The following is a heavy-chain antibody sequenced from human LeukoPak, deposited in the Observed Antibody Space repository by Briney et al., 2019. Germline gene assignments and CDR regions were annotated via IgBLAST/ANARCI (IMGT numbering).Heavy chain of an antibody. CDR1: GFTFNDLA. J-gene: IGHJ4*02. V-gene: IGHV3-9*01. Sequence: GGSLRLSCAASGFTFNDLAMHWVRQAPGKGLEWVSVIGWNSGGIDYADSVKGRFTISRDNAKNSLYLQMNSLRAEDTALYYCAKAGTVPFFDCWGQGTLVTVSS. CDR2: IGWNSGGI. D-gene: IGHD6-13*01. CDR3: AKAGTVPFFDC.